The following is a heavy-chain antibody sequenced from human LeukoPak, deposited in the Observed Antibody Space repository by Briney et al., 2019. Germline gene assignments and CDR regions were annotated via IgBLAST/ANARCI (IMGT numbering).Heavy chain of an antibody. CDR3: AKNYDFLTGYAS. CDR2: VNPSSGVT. V-gene: IGHV1-8*02. CDR1: GYTFTGYY. J-gene: IGHJ4*02. Sequence: VSVKLSCKASGYTFTGYYMHWVRQAPGQGLEWMGWVNPSSGVTRYAQKFQGRVTMTRNTSISTAYMELSSLRSEDTAVYYCAKNYDFLTGYASWGQGTLVTVSS. D-gene: IGHD3-9*01.